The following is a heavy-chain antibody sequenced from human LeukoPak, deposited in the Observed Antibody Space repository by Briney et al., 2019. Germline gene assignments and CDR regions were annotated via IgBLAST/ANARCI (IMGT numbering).Heavy chain of an antibody. CDR2: INPNSGGT. CDR3: ARVNIWLELRWYYYYMDV. V-gene: IGHV1-2*02. CDR1: GGTFSSYA. J-gene: IGHJ6*03. Sequence: GASVKVSCKASGGTFSSYAISWVRQAPGQGLEWMGWINPNSGGTNYAQKFQGRVTMTRDTSISTAYMELSRLRSDDTAVYYCARVNIWLELRWYYYYMDVWGKGTTVTVSS. D-gene: IGHD1-7*01.